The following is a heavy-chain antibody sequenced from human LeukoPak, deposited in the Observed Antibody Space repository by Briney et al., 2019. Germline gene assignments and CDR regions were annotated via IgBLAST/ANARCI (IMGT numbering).Heavy chain of an antibody. CDR2: ISGSGGST. D-gene: IGHD1-1*01. CDR3: ARDPRTVRI. J-gene: IGHJ4*02. CDR1: GFTFSSYA. V-gene: IGHV3-23*01. Sequence: GGSLRLSCAASGFTFSSYAMSWVRQAPGKGLEWVSAISGSGGSTYYADSVKGRFTVSRDNAKNSLYLQMNSLRVEDTAVYYCARDPRTVRIWGQGTLVTVSS.